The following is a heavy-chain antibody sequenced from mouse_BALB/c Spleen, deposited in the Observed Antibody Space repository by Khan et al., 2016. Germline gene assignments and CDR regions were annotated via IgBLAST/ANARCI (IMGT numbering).Heavy chain of an antibody. CDR3: ARDHGSSYGWFSY. J-gene: IGHJ3*01. D-gene: IGHD1-1*01. Sequence: QIQLVQSGPELKKPGETVKISCKASGYTFTNYGMNWVKQAPGKGLKWMGWINTSTGEAAYSDDLKGRFAFSLETSASTAYLQINNLKKEDMATYFCARDHGSSYGWFSYGGQGTLVTVSA. CDR2: INTSTGEA. V-gene: IGHV9-1*02. CDR1: GYTFTNYG.